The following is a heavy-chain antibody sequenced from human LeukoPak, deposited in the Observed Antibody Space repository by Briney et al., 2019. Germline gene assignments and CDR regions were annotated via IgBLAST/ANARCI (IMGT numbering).Heavy chain of an antibody. D-gene: IGHD3-22*01. J-gene: IGHJ4*02. CDR3: ARDSTYYYDSSGHAPRFDY. V-gene: IGHV3-53*01. Sequence: GGALRLSCAASGFTVSSNYMSWGRQAPGKGREWVSVIYSGGSTYYAECVKGRFTIPSDESKNTLYLQFNSPTAEETAVYYCARDSTYYYDSSGHAPRFDYWGQGTLVTVSS. CDR1: GFTVSSNY. CDR2: IYSGGST.